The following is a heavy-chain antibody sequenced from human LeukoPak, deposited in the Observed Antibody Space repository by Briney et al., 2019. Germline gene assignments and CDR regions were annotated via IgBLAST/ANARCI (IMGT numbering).Heavy chain of an antibody. CDR1: GFTFSSYG. J-gene: IGHJ4*02. CDR2: IRFDGSDK. V-gene: IGHV3-30*02. D-gene: IGHD6-19*01. CDR3: AKSIAVAGLGGGRTFDY. Sequence: PGGSLRLSCAPSGFTFSSYGMHWVRQAPGKGLEWVAFIRFDGSDKYYADSVKGRFTISRDNSKNMLYLQMNSLRAEDTAVYCCAKSIAVAGLGGGRTFDYWGQGTLVTVSS.